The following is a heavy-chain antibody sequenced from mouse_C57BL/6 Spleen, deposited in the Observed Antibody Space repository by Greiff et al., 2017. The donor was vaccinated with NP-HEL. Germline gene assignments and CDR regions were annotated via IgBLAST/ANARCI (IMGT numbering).Heavy chain of an antibody. CDR1: GYTFTSYW. CDR2: IDPSDSYT. D-gene: IGHD3-3*01. J-gene: IGHJ1*03. CDR3: GRGAGNWYFDV. V-gene: IGHV1-50*01. Sequence: QVQLQQSGAELVKPGASVKLSCKASGYTFTSYWMQWVKQRPGQGLEWIGEIDPSDSYTNYNQKFKGKATLTVDTSSSTAYMQLSSLTSEDSAVYCCGRGAGNWYFDVWGTGTTVTVSS.